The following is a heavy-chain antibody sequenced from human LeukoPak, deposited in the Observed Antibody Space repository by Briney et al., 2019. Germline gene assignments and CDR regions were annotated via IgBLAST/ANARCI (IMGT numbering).Heavy chain of an antibody. CDR1: GFTFSSYG. CDR3: IFTYSSSWLFFDY. Sequence: PRGSLRLSCAASGFTFSSYGMHWVGQAPGTGLDGVSFIRYDGSNEYYADSVRGRVTSSRDNSKNTQYLQMNSLRAEDTALYYCIFTYSSSWLFFDYWGQGTLVTVSS. V-gene: IGHV3-30*02. J-gene: IGHJ4*02. CDR2: IRYDGSNE. D-gene: IGHD6-13*01.